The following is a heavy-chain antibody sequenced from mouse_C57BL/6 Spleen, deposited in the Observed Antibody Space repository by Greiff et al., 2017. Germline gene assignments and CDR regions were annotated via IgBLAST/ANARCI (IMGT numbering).Heavy chain of an antibody. CDR2: IWRGGST. CDR1: GFSLTSYG. D-gene: IGHD1-1*01. Sequence: VMLVESGPGLVQPSQSLSITCTVSGFSLTSYGVHWVRQSPGKGLEWLGVIWRGGSTDYNAAFMSRLSITKDNSKSQVFFKMNSLQADDTAIYYCAKNGDYGSSYVDYWGQGTTLTVSS. J-gene: IGHJ2*01. V-gene: IGHV2-5*01. CDR3: AKNGDYGSSYVDY.